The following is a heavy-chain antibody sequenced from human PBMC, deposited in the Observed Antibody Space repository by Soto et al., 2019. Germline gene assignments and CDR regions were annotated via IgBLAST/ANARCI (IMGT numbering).Heavy chain of an antibody. CDR2: ISSSSSYT. CDR1: GFTFSDYY. V-gene: IGHV3-11*05. D-gene: IGHD6-13*01. J-gene: IGHJ6*02. Sequence: QVQLVESGGGLVKPGGSLRLSCAASGFTFSDYYMSWIRQAPGKGLEWVSYISSSSSYTNYADSVKGRFTISRDNAKNSLYLQMNNLRAEDQAVYYCARVANSSPKGYGMDVWGQGTTVTVSS. CDR3: ARVANSSPKGYGMDV.